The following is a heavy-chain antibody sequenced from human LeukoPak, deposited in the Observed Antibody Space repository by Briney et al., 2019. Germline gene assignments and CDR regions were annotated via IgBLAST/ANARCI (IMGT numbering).Heavy chain of an antibody. CDR3: ALLAVASDFDY. CDR1: GFPFSIYE. J-gene: IGHJ4*02. Sequence: PGGSLRLSCAVSGFPFSIYEMNWVRQAPGKGLEWVSNIASSGTPRYYADSVKGRFSISRDNAKNSLYLQMSSLRVEDTAVYYCALLAVASDFDYWGQGALVTVSS. D-gene: IGHD6-19*01. CDR2: IASSGTPR. V-gene: IGHV3-48*03.